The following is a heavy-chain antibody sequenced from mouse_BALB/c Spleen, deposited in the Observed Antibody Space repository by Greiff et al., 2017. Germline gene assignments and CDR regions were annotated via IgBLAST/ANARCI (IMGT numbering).Heavy chain of an antibody. Sequence: EVKLVESGGGLVQPGGSRKLSCAASGFTFSSFGMHWVRQAPEKGLEWVAYISSGSSTIYYADTVKGRFTISRDNPKNTLFLQMTSLRSEDTAMYYCARGEDGSSFDYWGQGTTLTVSS. J-gene: IGHJ2*01. D-gene: IGHD1-1*01. CDR1: GFTFSSFG. V-gene: IGHV5-17*02. CDR3: ARGEDGSSFDY. CDR2: ISSGSSTI.